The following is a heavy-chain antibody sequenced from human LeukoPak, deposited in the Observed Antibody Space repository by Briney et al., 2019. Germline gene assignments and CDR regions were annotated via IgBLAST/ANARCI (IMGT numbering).Heavy chain of an antibody. CDR3: ARRRSEEFDFDC. CDR2: ISGYNGNT. J-gene: IGHJ4*02. V-gene: IGHV1-18*01. D-gene: IGHD6-19*01. Sequence: ASVTVSCKASGYTFTSYGISWVRQAPGQGLEWMGCISGYNGNTNYAQKLQGRVTMTTDTSTSTAYMELRSLRSDDTAVYYCARRRSEEFDFDCWGQGTLVTVSS. CDR1: GYTFTSYG.